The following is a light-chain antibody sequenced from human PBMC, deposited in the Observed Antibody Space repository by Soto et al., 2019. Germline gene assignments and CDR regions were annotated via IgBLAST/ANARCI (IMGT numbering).Light chain of an antibody. CDR2: DVS. CDR3: SSYTSSSTYV. Sequence: QSVLTQPASVSGSPGQSITISCTGTSSDVGAYNYVSWYQQHPGKAPKVMIYDVSNPPSGVSNRFSGPKSGNTASLTISGLQAEDEADYYCSSYTSSSTYVFGTGTKVTVL. CDR1: SSDVGAYNY. J-gene: IGLJ1*01. V-gene: IGLV2-14*01.